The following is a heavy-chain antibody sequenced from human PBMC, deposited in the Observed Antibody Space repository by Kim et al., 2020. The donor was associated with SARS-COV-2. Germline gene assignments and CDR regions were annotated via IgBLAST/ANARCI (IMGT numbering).Heavy chain of an antibody. CDR2: IIAIFGTA. J-gene: IGHJ6*02. CDR3: AREAGKGDYYGMDV. D-gene: IGHD6-19*01. CDR1: GGTFSSYA. Sequence: SVKVSCKASGGTFSSYAISWVRQAPGQGLEWMGGIIAIFGTANYAQKFQGRVTITADESTSTAYMELSSLRSEDTAVYYCAREAGKGDYYGMDVWGQGTTVTVSS. V-gene: IGHV1-69*13.